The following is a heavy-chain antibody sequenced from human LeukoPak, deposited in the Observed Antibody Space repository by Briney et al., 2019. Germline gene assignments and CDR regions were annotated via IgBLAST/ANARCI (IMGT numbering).Heavy chain of an antibody. V-gene: IGHV3-21*01. CDR3: ARGKSTSLIDY. CDR1: GFTFSSYA. D-gene: IGHD2/OR15-2a*01. CDR2: ISSSSSYI. J-gene: IGHJ4*02. Sequence: GGSLRLSCAASGFTFSSYAMNWVRQAPGKGLEGVSSISSSSSYIYYADSVKGRFIISRDNAKNSLYLQMNSLRAEDTAVYYCARGKSTSLIDYWGQGTLVTVSS.